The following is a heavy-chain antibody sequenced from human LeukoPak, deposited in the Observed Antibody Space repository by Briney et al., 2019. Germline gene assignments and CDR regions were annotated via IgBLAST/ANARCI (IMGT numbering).Heavy chain of an antibody. CDR3: ARGGEGPLDAFDI. CDR1: GFTFSSYW. D-gene: IGHD6-25*01. V-gene: IGHV3-21*01. CDR2: ISSSSSYI. Sequence: GGSLRLSCAASGFTFSSYWMQWVRQAPGKGLEWVSSISSSSSYIYYADSVKGRFTISRDNAKNSLYLQMNSLRAEDTAVYYCARGGEGPLDAFDIWGQGTMVTVSS. J-gene: IGHJ3*02.